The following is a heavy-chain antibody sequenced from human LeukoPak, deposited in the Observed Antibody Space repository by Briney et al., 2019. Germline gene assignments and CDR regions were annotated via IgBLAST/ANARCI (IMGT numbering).Heavy chain of an antibody. CDR3: ARDLWYNWNDGPGRDYGMDV. J-gene: IGHJ6*04. V-gene: IGHV1-18*04. D-gene: IGHD1-20*01. CDR1: GYTFTSYG. CDR2: ISAYNGNT. Sequence: ASVKVSCKASGYTFTSYGISWVRQAPGQGLEWMGWISAYNGNTNYAQKLQGRVTMTTDTPTSTAYMELRSLRSDDTAVYYCARDLWYNWNDGPGRDYGMDVWGKGTTVTVSS.